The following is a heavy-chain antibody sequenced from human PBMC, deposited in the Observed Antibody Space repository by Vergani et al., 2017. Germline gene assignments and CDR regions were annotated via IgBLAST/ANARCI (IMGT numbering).Heavy chain of an antibody. J-gene: IGHJ6*03. V-gene: IGHV3-48*04. Sequence: EVQLVESGGGLVQPGGSLRLSCAASGFTFSSYSMNWVRQAPGKGLEWVSYISSSSSTIYYADSVKGRFTISRDNAKNSLYLQMNSLRAEDTAVYYCARDHRYSSSWYSGYYMDVWGKGTTVTVSS. D-gene: IGHD6-13*01. CDR1: GFTFSSYS. CDR3: ARDHRYSSSWYSGYYMDV. CDR2: ISSSSSTI.